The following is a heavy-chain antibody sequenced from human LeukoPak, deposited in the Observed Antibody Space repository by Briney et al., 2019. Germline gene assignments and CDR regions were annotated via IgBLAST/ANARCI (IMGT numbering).Heavy chain of an antibody. CDR1: GFTFSTSS. CDR3: ARRTGYYFDY. Sequence: GRSLRLSCAASGFTFSTSSMHWVRQAPGKGLEWVALIWYDGSNKYYADSVKGRFTISGDNSKNTLYLQMNSLRAEDTAIYYCARRTGYYFDYWGQGTLVTVSS. CDR2: IWYDGSNK. V-gene: IGHV3-33*01. J-gene: IGHJ4*02.